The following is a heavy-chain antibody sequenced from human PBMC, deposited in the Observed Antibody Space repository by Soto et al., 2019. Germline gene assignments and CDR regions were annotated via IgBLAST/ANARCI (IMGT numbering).Heavy chain of an antibody. Sequence: GESLKISCKASGYNFGGYWIGWVRQMPGKGLEWMGIIYPGDSDTIYSPSFQGQVTFSADKSTSTAYLQWSSLKASDTAMYYCARQGSNGAYYYYGMDVWGQGTTVTVSS. J-gene: IGHJ6*02. V-gene: IGHV5-51*01. CDR3: ARQGSNGAYYYYGMDV. D-gene: IGHD2-8*01. CDR2: IYPGDSDT. CDR1: GYNFGGYW.